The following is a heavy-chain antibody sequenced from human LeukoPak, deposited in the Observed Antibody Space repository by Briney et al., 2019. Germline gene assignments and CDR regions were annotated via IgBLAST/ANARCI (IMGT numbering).Heavy chain of an antibody. V-gene: IGHV3-7*01. CDR1: GFTFSSYW. CDR3: ARARVVVNRYNWFDP. J-gene: IGHJ5*02. CDR2: IKQDGSEK. Sequence: GGSLRLSCAASGFTFSSYWMSWVRQAPGKGLESEANIKQDGSEKYYVDSVKGRFTISRDNAKNSLYLQMNSLRAEDTAVYYCARARVVVNRYNWFDPWGQGTLVTVSS. D-gene: IGHD3-22*01.